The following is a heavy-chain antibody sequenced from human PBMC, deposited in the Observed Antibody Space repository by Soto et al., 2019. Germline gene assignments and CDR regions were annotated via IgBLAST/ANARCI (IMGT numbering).Heavy chain of an antibody. J-gene: IGHJ4*02. V-gene: IGHV1-3*01. CDR1: GYTFTNYV. Sequence: QVQLVQSGAEVKKPGASVKVSCKASGYTFTNYVMYWVRQAPGQKLEWMGWINGGNGNTQYSQKFQGRVTITRDTSASAAYMELTSLRSDDTAVYYCARVFGDPDYWGQGTLVTVSS. D-gene: IGHD3-10*02. CDR2: INGGNGNT. CDR3: ARVFGDPDY.